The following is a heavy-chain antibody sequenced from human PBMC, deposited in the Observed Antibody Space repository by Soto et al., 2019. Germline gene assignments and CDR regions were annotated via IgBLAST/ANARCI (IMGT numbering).Heavy chain of an antibody. CDR2: IYYSGST. CDR1: GGSISSSSYY. J-gene: IGHJ3*02. D-gene: IGHD3-10*01. V-gene: IGHV4-39*01. CDR3: ASKPISSGSSIDAFDI. Sequence: QLQLQESGPGLVKPSETLSLTCTVSGGSISSSSYYWGWIRQPPGKGLEWIGSIYYSGSTYYNPSLKSRVTISVDTSTIQFSRKLSSVTAADTAVYYCASKPISSGSSIDAFDIWGQGTMVTVSS.